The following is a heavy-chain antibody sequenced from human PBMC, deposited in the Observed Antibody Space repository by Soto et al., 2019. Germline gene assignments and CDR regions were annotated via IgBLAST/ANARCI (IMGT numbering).Heavy chain of an antibody. CDR1: GFTFSSYA. CDR2: ISGSGGST. D-gene: IGHD1-26*01. CDR3: AKDPGRGSDWFDP. V-gene: IGHV3-23*01. Sequence: GGSLRLSCAAAGFTFSSYAMGWVRQAPGKGLEWVSAISGSGGSTYYADSVKGRFTISRDNSKNTLYLQMNSLRAEDPAVYYCAKDPGRGSDWFDPWGQGTLVTVSS. J-gene: IGHJ5*02.